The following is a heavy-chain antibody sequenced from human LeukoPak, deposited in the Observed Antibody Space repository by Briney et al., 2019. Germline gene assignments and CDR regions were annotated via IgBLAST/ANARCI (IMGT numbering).Heavy chain of an antibody. Sequence: SETLSLTCTVSGGSISSYYWSWIRQPPGKGLEWIGYTYYSGSTNYNPSLKSRVTISVDTSKNQFSLKLSSVTAADTAVYYCARRRLAPDYYYYYMDVWGKGTTVTVSS. CDR2: TYYSGST. CDR3: ARRRLAPDYYYYYMDV. J-gene: IGHJ6*03. D-gene: IGHD3-3*02. V-gene: IGHV4-59*08. CDR1: GGSISSYY.